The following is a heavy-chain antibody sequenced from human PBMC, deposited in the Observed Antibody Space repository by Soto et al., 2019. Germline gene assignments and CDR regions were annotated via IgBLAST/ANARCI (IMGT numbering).Heavy chain of an antibody. Sequence: QVQLQESGPGLVKPSGTLSLTCAVSGGSISSSNWWSWVRQPPGKGLEWIGEIYHSGSTNYNPSLTGRVPISVDKSTDEFPLKLSSVTAADTAVYYCARVYCSGGSCYDAFDIWGQGTMVTVSS. CDR3: ARVYCSGGSCYDAFDI. CDR2: IYHSGST. D-gene: IGHD2-15*01. V-gene: IGHV4-4*02. J-gene: IGHJ3*02. CDR1: GGSISSSNW.